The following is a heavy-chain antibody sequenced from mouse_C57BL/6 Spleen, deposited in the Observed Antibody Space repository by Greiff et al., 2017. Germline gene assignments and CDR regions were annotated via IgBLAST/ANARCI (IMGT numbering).Heavy chain of an antibody. CDR2: INYDGSST. CDR3: ARDRSLRSWYFDV. Sequence: EVQLVESEGGLVQPGSSMKLSCTASGFTFSDYYMAWVRQVPDKGLEWVANINYDGSSTYYLDSLKSRFLISRDNAKNILYLQMSSLKSEDTATYYCARDRSLRSWYFDVWGTGTTVTVSS. V-gene: IGHV5-16*01. J-gene: IGHJ1*03. D-gene: IGHD1-1*01. CDR1: GFTFSDYY.